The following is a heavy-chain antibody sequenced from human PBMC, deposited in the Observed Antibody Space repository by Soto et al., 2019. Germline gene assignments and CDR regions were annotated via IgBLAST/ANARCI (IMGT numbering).Heavy chain of an antibody. D-gene: IGHD3-10*01. Sequence: SETLSLTCTVSGGSVSSGDHYWSWVRQSPGKGLEWIAYIYSRGSTYYNPSHRSRVTMSVDTSKNQFSLKLTSINAADTAVYFCARNSGDSNTVFFDSWGQGTLVTVSS. V-gene: IGHV4-30-4*01. CDR2: IYSRGST. CDR1: GGSVSSGDHY. J-gene: IGHJ4*02. CDR3: ARNSGDSNTVFFDS.